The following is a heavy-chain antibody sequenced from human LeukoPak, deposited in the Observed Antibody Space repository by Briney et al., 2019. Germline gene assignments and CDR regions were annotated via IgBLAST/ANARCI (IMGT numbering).Heavy chain of an antibody. CDR3: MDTDVVGDFDC. Sequence: KPGGSLRLSCAASGFTFTGYSMNWVRQTPGMGLEWVGRIRSNMAGGTTDYAAPVKGRFTISRDDSKNMLYLQMDSLKTEDTALYYCMDTDVVGDFDCWGQGTLVTVSS. D-gene: IGHD5-18*01. CDR2: IRSNMAGGTT. CDR1: GFTFTGYS. V-gene: IGHV3-15*01. J-gene: IGHJ4*02.